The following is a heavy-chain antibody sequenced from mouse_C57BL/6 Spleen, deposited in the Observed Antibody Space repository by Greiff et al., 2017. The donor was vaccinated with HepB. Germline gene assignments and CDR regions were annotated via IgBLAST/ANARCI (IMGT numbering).Heavy chain of an antibody. CDR3: ARKANWDVGYFDY. CDR1: GYTFTSYW. Sequence: QVQLQQPGAELVKPGASVKLSCKASGYTFTSYWMHWVKQRPGQGLEWIGMIHPNSGSTNYNEKFKSKATLTVDKSSSKAYMQLSSLTSEDSAVYYCARKANWDVGYFDYWGQGTTLTVSS. D-gene: IGHD4-1*01. V-gene: IGHV1-64*01. CDR2: IHPNSGST. J-gene: IGHJ2*01.